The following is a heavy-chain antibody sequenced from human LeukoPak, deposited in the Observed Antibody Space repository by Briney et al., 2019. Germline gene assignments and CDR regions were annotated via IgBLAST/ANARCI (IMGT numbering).Heavy chain of an antibody. Sequence: PSETLSLTCTVSGGSISSSSYYWGWIRQPPGKGLEWIGSIYYSGSTYYNPSLKSRVTISVDTSKNQFSLKLSSVTAADTAVYYCARGCPPLLGWFDPWGQGTLVTVSS. CDR1: GGSISSSSYY. D-gene: IGHD3-16*01. V-gene: IGHV4-39*01. CDR3: ARGCPPLLGWFDP. CDR2: IYYSGST. J-gene: IGHJ5*02.